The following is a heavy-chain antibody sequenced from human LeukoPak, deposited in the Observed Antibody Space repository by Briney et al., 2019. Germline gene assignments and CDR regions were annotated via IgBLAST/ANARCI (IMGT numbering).Heavy chain of an antibody. V-gene: IGHV3-23*01. CDR1: GFTFSSYG. D-gene: IGHD3-10*01. J-gene: IGHJ5*01. CDR3: ARGRRSGGITMIRGVKDRGWFDF. Sequence: PGGSLRLSCAASGFTFSSYGMSWVRQAPGKGLEWVSAISGSGGSTYYADSVKGRFTISRDDSKKMLYLQMNSLRPEDTAVYYCARGRRSGGITMIRGVKDRGWFDFWGQGTLVTVSS. CDR2: ISGSGGST.